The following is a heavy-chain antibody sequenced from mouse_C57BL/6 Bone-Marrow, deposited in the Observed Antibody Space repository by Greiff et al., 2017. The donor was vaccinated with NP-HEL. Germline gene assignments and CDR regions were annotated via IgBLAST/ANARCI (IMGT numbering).Heavy chain of an antibody. CDR3: AREDDAYWYFDV. Sequence: QVQLKESGPELVKPGASVKISCKASGYSFTSYYIHWVKQRPGQGLEWIGWIYPGSGNTKYNEKFKGKATLTADTSSSTAYMQLSSLTSEDSAVYYCAREDDAYWYFDVWGTGTTVTVSS. CDR1: GYSFTSYY. J-gene: IGHJ1*03. V-gene: IGHV1-66*01. CDR2: IYPGSGNT. D-gene: IGHD2-12*01.